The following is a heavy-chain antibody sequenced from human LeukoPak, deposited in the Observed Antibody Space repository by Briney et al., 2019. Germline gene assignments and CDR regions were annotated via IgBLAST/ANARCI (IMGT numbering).Heavy chain of an antibody. V-gene: IGHV3-53*01. Sequence: PGGSLRLSCAASGFTVITNDMTWVRQAPGKGLEWASVLYSDGNTKYADSVQGRFTISSDNYNNTLYLEMNSLSPDEAAVYYCARGVEPLAANTLAYWGQGTLVTVSS. CDR2: LYSDGNT. CDR3: ARGVEPLAANTLAY. D-gene: IGHD1-14*01. CDR1: GFTVITND. J-gene: IGHJ4*02.